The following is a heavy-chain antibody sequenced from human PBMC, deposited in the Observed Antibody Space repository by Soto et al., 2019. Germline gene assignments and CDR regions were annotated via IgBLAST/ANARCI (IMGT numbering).Heavy chain of an antibody. CDR3: ARTGLDYDFWSGYYH. V-gene: IGHV4-39*01. CDR1: GGSISSSSYY. J-gene: IGHJ4*02. Sequence: SETLSLTCTVSGGSISSSSYYWGWIRQPPGKGLEWIGSIYYSGSTYYNPSLKSRVTISVDTSKNQFSLKLSSVTAADTAGYYCARTGLDYDFWSGYYHWGQGTLVTVSS. D-gene: IGHD3-3*01. CDR2: IYYSGST.